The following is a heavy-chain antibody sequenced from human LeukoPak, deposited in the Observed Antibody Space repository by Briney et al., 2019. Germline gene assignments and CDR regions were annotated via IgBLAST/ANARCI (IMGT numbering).Heavy chain of an antibody. D-gene: IGHD6-6*01. V-gene: IGHV4-59*01. Sequence: SETLSLTCTVSGGSISSYYWSWIRQPPGKGLEWIGYIYCSASTNYNPSLKSRVTISVDTSKNQFSLKLSSVTAADTAVYYCASFEYSSSYYFDYWGQGTLVTVSS. CDR3: ASFEYSSSYYFDY. J-gene: IGHJ4*02. CDR1: GGSISSYY. CDR2: IYCSAST.